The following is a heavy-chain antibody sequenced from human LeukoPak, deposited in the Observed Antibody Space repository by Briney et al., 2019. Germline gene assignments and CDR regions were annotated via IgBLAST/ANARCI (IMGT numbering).Heavy chain of an antibody. CDR3: ARSPGYYYDKYYFDY. Sequence: SETLSLTCTVSGGSISRYYWNWIRQPPGKGLEWIGYIYYSGTTNYNPSLKSRVTISVDTSKNQFSLKLSSVTAADTAVYYCARSPGYYYDKYYFDYWGQGTLVTVSS. V-gene: IGHV4-59*01. CDR2: IYYSGTT. J-gene: IGHJ4*02. CDR1: GGSISRYY. D-gene: IGHD3-22*01.